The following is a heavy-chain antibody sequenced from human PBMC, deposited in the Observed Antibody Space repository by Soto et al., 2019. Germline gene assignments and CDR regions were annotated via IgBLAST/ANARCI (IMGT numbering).Heavy chain of an antibody. V-gene: IGHV3-30*18. D-gene: IGHD6-6*01. CDR2: ISYDGSNK. J-gene: IGHJ6*02. Sequence: RGSLALSCASSGFTFSSYGMDWVRQAPGKGLEWVAVISYDGSNKYYADSVKGRFTISIDNSKNTLYLQMNSLRAEDTAVYYCAKDLSSSPPYYYYGMDVWGQGTTVTVSS. CDR3: AKDLSSSPPYYYYGMDV. CDR1: GFTFSSYG.